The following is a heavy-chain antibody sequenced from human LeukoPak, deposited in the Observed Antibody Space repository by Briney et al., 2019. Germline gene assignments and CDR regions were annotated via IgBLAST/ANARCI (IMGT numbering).Heavy chain of an antibody. CDR1: GFTVSSNY. D-gene: IGHD6-19*01. Sequence: GGSLRLSCAASGFTVSSNYMSWVRQAPGKGLEWVSVIYSGGSTYYADSVKGRFTISRDNSKNTLYLQMNSLRAEDTAVYYCARGPEQWLVRLDYWGQGTLVTVSS. J-gene: IGHJ4*02. CDR3: ARGPEQWLVRLDY. V-gene: IGHV3-53*01. CDR2: IYSGGST.